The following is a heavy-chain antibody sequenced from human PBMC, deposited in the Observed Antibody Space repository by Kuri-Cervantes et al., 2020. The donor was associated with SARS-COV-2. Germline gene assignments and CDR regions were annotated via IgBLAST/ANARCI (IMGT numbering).Heavy chain of an antibody. CDR1: GYTFTSCG. V-gene: IGHV1-18*01. D-gene: IGHD6-6*01. Sequence: ASVKVSCKASGYTFTSCGISWVRQAPGQGLEWMGWISAYNGNTNYAQKLQGRVTMTTDTSTITAYMELRSLRSDDTAVYYCARDADKLYSSSSLTPRADYWGQGTLVTVSS. J-gene: IGHJ4*02. CDR3: ARDADKLYSSSSLTPRADY. CDR2: ISAYNGNT.